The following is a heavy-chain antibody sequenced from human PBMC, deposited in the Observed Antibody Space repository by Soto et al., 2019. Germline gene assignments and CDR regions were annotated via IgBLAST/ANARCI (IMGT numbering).Heavy chain of an antibody. Sequence: SETLSLTCTVSVGSISRGGYYWSWIRQHPGKGLEWIGYIYYSGSTYYNPSLKSRVTISVDTSKNQFSLKLSSVTAADTAVYYCASPYGDDFDYWGQGTLVTVSS. CDR3: ASPYGDDFDY. CDR1: VGSISRGGYY. D-gene: IGHD4-17*01. V-gene: IGHV4-31*03. J-gene: IGHJ4*02. CDR2: IYYSGST.